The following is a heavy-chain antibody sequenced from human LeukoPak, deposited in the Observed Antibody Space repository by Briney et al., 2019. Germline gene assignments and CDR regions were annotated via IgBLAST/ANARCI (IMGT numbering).Heavy chain of an antibody. CDR3: ARDRSSWPDFDY. CDR2: IKQDGSEK. Sequence: GGSLRLSCAASGFTFSSYWMSWVRQAPGKGLEWVANIKQDGSEKYYVDPVKGRFTISRDNAKNSLSLQMNSLRAEDTAVYYCARDRSSWPDFDYWGQGTLVTVSS. D-gene: IGHD6-13*01. J-gene: IGHJ4*02. V-gene: IGHV3-7*01. CDR1: GFTFSSYW.